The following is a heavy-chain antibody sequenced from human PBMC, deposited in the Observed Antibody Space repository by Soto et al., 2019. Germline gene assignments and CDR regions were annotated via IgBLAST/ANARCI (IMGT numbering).Heavy chain of an antibody. CDR1: GGSISSHY. J-gene: IGHJ6*02. CDR2: IYYRGGT. CDR3: ARDGREASGMDV. V-gene: IGHV4-59*11. Sequence: PSETLSLTCTVSGGSISSHYWSWVRQAPGKGLEWIGHIYYRGGTTYNPSLRSRSTISVDTSNNQFSLKLNSVTTADTAVYYCARDGREASGMDVWGQGTKVTVYS. D-gene: IGHD1-26*01.